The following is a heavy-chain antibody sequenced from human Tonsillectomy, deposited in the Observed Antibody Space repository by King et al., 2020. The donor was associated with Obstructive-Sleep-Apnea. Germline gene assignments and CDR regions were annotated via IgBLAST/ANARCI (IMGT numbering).Heavy chain of an antibody. D-gene: IGHD6-19*01. J-gene: IGHJ5*02. CDR2: IYYSGST. CDR3: ARPLTPPRIAVAPWFDP. Sequence: QLQESGPGLVKPSETLSLTCTVSGGSISSSSYYWGWIRQPPGKGLEWIGSIYYSGSTYYNPSLKSRVTISVDTSKNQFSLKLSSVTAADTAVYYCARPLTPPRIAVAPWFDPWGQGTLVSVSS. CDR1: GGSISSSSYY. V-gene: IGHV4-39*07.